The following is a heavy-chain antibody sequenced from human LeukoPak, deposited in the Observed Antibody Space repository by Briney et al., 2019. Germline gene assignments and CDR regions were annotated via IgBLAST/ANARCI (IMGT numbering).Heavy chain of an antibody. J-gene: IGHJ4*02. CDR2: INHSGST. CDR3: ARGSGLVWWQEDYFDY. CDR1: GGSFSGYY. D-gene: IGHD3-10*01. Sequence: SETLSLTCAVYGGSFSGYYWSWTRQPPGKGLEWIGEINHSGSTNYNPSLKSRVTISVDTSKNQFSLKLSSVTAADTAVYYCARGSGLVWWQEDYFDYWGQGTLVTVSS. V-gene: IGHV4-34*01.